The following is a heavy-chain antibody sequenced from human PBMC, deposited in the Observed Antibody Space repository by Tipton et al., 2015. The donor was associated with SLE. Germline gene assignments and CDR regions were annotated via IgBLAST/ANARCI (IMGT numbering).Heavy chain of an antibody. V-gene: IGHV3-30*04. D-gene: IGHD1-26*01. CDR1: GFTFSTYP. Sequence: SLRLSCAASGFTFSTYPMHWVRQAPGKGLEWVAVISYDGSHKYYADSVKGRFTISRDNSKNTLYLQMNSLRAEDTAVYFCARDVEGATEGVDSWGQGPLVTVSS. CDR3: ARDVEGATEGVDS. J-gene: IGHJ4*02. CDR2: ISYDGSHK.